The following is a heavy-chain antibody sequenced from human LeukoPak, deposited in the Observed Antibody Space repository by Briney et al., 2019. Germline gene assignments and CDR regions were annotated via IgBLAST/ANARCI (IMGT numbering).Heavy chain of an antibody. D-gene: IGHD2-21*02. CDR1: GFTFSSYW. V-gene: IGHV3-7*01. CDR2: IKQDGSEK. Sequence: GGSLRLSCAASGFTFSSYWMSWVRQAPGKGLEWVANIKQDGSEKYYVDSVKGRFTISRDNAKNSLYLQMNSLSAEDTAVYYCARDGYCGGDCYSSFDYWGQGTLVTVSS. CDR3: ARDGYCGGDCYSSFDY. J-gene: IGHJ4*02.